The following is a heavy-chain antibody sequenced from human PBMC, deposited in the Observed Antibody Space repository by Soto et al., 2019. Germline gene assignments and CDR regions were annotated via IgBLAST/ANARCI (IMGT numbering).Heavy chain of an antibody. CDR2: ISSSSSYI. CDR1: GFTFSSYS. V-gene: IGHV3-21*01. Sequence: GGSLRLSCAASGFTFSSYSMNWVRQAPGKGLEWVSSISSSSSYIYYADSVKGRFTISRYNAKDSLYLQMNSLRAEDTAVYYCARDPPVTVAGPPDYWGQGTLVTVS. CDR3: ARDPPVTVAGPPDY. D-gene: IGHD6-19*01. J-gene: IGHJ4*02.